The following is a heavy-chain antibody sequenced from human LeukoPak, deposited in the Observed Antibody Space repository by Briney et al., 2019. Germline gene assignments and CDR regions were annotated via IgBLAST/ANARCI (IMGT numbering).Heavy chain of an antibody. Sequence: PSETLSLTCTVSGGSISSYYWSWIRQPAGRGLEWIGRMYSSGTTNHNPSLRGRVTMSLDTSKNQFYLNMTSLTAADTAVYYCARDLGYGSNSDYMDVWGRGTTVTVSS. CDR2: MYSSGTT. V-gene: IGHV4-4*07. D-gene: IGHD5-18*01. J-gene: IGHJ6*03. CDR3: ARDLGYGSNSDYMDV. CDR1: GGSISSYY.